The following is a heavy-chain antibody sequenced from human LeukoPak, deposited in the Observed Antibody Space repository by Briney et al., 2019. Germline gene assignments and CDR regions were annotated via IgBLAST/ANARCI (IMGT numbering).Heavy chain of an antibody. CDR1: GYTFTSYD. Sequence: GASVKVSCKASGYTFTSYDINWVRQATGQGLEWMGWMNPNSGNTGYAQKFQGRVTMTRNTSTSTAYMELSSLRSEDTAVYYCARERYCSSTSCLNYYGMDVWGQGTTVTVSS. V-gene: IGHV1-8*01. CDR3: ARERYCSSTSCLNYYGMDV. CDR2: MNPNSGNT. D-gene: IGHD2-2*01. J-gene: IGHJ6*02.